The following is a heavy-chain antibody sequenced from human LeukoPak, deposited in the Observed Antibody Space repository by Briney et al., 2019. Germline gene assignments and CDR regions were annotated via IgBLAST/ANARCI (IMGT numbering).Heavy chain of an antibody. J-gene: IGHJ4*02. V-gene: IGHV1-18*01. CDR3: ARSLYYYDSSGYYFPDY. Sequence: GASVKVSCKASGYTFTSYGISWVRKAPGQGLDWMGWISAYNGNTNYAQKLQGRVTMTTDTSTSTAYMELRSLRSDDTAVYYCARSLYYYDSSGYYFPDYWGQGTLVTVSS. D-gene: IGHD3-22*01. CDR2: ISAYNGNT. CDR1: GYTFTSYG.